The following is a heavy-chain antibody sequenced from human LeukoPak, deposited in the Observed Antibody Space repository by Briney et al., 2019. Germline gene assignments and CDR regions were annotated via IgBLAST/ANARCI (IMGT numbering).Heavy chain of an antibody. CDR2: IYTSGST. CDR3: ARTRDRMYSSGSYHDY. D-gene: IGHD3-10*01. J-gene: IGHJ4*02. CDR1: GGSISGYY. Sequence: SETLSLTCTVSGGSISGYYWSWIRQPAGKGLEWIGRIYTSGSTDYNPSLKSRATISVDKSTNQLSLKLTSVTAADTAVYYCARTRDRMYSSGSYHDYWGQGTLVTVSS. V-gene: IGHV4-4*07.